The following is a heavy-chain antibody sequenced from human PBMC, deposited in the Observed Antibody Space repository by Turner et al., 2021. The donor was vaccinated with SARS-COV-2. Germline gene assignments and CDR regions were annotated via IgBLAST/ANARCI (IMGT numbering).Heavy chain of an antibody. CDR2: IYTGGST. J-gene: IGHJ5*02. CDR1: GGSISPFY. Sequence: QVQLQESGPGLVKPSETLSLTCTVSGGSISPFYWSWIRQPAGKGLEWIGRIYTGGSTNYNPSLKSRVTMSVDTSKNQISLKLISVTAADTAVYYCAGDGDLRRNWFDPWGQGTLVTVSS. D-gene: IGHD3-10*01. V-gene: IGHV4-4*07. CDR3: AGDGDLRRNWFDP.